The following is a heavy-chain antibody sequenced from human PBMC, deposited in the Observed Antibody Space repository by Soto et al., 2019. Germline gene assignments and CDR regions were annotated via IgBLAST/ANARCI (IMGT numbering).Heavy chain of an antibody. CDR3: AIYDSSGSRGFQH. V-gene: IGHV4-31*03. CDR2: IYYSGST. J-gene: IGHJ1*01. Sequence: QVQLQESGPGRVKPSQTLSLTCTVSGGSISSGGYYWSWIRQHPGKGLEWIGYIYYSGSTYYNPSLKSRVTISVDTSKNQFSLNLSSVTAADTAVYYCAIYDSSGSRGFQHWGQGTLVTVSS. D-gene: IGHD3-22*01. CDR1: GGSISSGGYY.